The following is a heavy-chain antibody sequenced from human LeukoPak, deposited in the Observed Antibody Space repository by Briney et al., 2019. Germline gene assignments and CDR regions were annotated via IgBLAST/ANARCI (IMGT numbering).Heavy chain of an antibody. J-gene: IGHJ4*02. CDR3: ARGPTYQPIDS. CDR2: IYYSGST. CDR1: GGSISSSSYY. D-gene: IGHD2-2*01. Sequence: SETLSLTCTVSGGSISSSSYYWGWIRQPPGKGLEWIGSIYYSGSTYYNPSLKSRVTISVDTSKNQFSLKLSSVTAADTAVYYCARGPTYQPIDSWGQGTLVTVSS. V-gene: IGHV4-39*07.